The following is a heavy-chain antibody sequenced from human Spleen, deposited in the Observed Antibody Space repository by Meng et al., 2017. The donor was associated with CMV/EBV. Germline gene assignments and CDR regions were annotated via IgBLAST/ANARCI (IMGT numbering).Heavy chain of an antibody. CDR3: ASGQYYDFWSGYSTPNYEY. V-gene: IGHV4-39*07. D-gene: IGHD3-3*01. CDR1: GGSISSSSYY. J-gene: IGHJ4*02. Sequence: ESLKISCTVSGGSISSSSYYWGWIRQPPGKGLEWIGSIYYSGSTYYNPSLKSRVTISVDTSKNQFSLKLSSVTAADTAVYYCASGQYYDFWSGYSTPNYEYWGQGTLVTVSS. CDR2: IYYSGST.